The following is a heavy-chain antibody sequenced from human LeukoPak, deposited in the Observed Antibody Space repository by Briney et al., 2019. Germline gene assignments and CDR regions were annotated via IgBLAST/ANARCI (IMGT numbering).Heavy chain of an antibody. Sequence: GGSLSLSCAASGFTFSAYWRHWVGQAQGKGRVWVSRINSDGISTSYADSVKGRFTISRDNAKNTLYLQMNSLRAEDTAVYYCARTLYSSSWFDPWGQGTLVTVSS. J-gene: IGHJ5*02. CDR1: GFTFSAYW. CDR2: INSDGIST. V-gene: IGHV3-74*01. CDR3: ARTLYSSSWFDP. D-gene: IGHD6-13*01.